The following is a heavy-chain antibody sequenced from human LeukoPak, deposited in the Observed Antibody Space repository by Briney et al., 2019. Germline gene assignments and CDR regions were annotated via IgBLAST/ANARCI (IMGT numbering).Heavy chain of an antibody. CDR3: ARSLFRFLEWSYRSYYYYYMDV. V-gene: IGHV1-69*06. D-gene: IGHD3-3*01. J-gene: IGHJ6*03. CDR1: GGTFSSYA. CDR2: IIPFFGTV. Sequence: GSSVKVSCKASGGTFSSYAISWVRQAPGQGLEWMGGIIPFFGTVNYAQKFQGRVTITADKSTSTAYMELSSLRSEDTAVYYCARSLFRFLEWSYRSYYYYYMDVWGKGTTVTVSS.